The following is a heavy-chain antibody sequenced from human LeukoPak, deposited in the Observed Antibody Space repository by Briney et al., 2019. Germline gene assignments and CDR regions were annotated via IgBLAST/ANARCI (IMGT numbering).Heavy chain of an antibody. CDR2: IDDSGIT. D-gene: IGHD6-19*01. V-gene: IGHV4-34*01. CDR3: ARRYSSGWYRWFDP. J-gene: IGHJ5*02. Sequence: SETLSLTCAVYGGSLGGYYWSWIRQPPGKGLEWIGQIDDSGITNYIPSLKSRVTISLDTSKNQFSLKLSSVTAADTAVYYCARRYSSGWYRWFDPWGQGTLVTVSS. CDR1: GGSLGGYY.